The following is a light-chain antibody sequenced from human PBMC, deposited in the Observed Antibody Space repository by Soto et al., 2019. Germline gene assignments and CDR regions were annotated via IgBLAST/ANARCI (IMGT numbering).Light chain of an antibody. Sequence: DIQMTQSLSTLSASVGDRVTITCRASQSISSWLAWYQQKSGKDPKLLIYKASSLQSGVPSRFSGSGSGTEFTLTISSLQPDDFATYYCQQYHGVPWSFGQGT. J-gene: IGKJ1*01. CDR1: QSISSW. CDR3: QQYHGVPWS. CDR2: KAS. V-gene: IGKV1-5*03.